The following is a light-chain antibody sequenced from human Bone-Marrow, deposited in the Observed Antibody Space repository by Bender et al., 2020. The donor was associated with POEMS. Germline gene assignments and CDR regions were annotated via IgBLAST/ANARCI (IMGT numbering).Light chain of an antibody. CDR1: SSSIGGGYV. J-gene: IGLJ3*02. V-gene: IGLV1-40*01. CDR3: AVWDDSLNGWV. CDR2: DNN. Sequence: QSVLTQPPSVSGAPGQRVTISCAGSSSSIGGGYVVHWYQQLPGTAPKLLIYDNNNRPSGVPDRFSGSKSGTSASLAITGLQAEDEADYYCAVWDDSLNGWVFGGGTKLTVL.